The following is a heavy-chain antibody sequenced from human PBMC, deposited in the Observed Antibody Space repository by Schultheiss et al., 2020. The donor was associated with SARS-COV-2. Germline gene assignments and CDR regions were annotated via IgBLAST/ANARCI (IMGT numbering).Heavy chain of an antibody. CDR3: ARTPTRGSGMDV. CDR2: IDWDDDK. V-gene: IGHV2-70*17. CDR1: GLSLSTSGMC. Sequence: SGPTLVKPTQTLTLTCTCSGLSLSTSGMCVSWIRQPPGKALEWLARIDWDDDKFYSTSLKTRLTISKDTSKNQVVLTMTNMDPVDTATYYCARTPTRGSGMDVWGQGTTVTVSS. J-gene: IGHJ6*02. D-gene: IGHD3-16*01.